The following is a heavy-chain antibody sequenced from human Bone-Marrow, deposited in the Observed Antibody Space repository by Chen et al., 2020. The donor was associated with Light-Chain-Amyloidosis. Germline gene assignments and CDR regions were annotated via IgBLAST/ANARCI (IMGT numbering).Heavy chain of an antibody. CDR2: ISAYNGNT. Sequence: QVQLVQSGAEVKKPGASVKVSCKASGYTFTSYGISWVRQAPGQGLGWMGWISAYNGNTNCAQKLQGRVTMTTDTSTSTAYMELRSLRSDDTAVYYCARELAGITIFGVVTAPDYWGQGTLVTCLL. CDR1: GYTFTSYG. V-gene: IGHV1-18*01. CDR3: ARELAGITIFGVVTAPDY. D-gene: IGHD3-3*01. J-gene: IGHJ4*02.